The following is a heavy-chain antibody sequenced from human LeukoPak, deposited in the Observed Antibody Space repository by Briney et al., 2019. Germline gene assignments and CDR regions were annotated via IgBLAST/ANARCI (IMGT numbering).Heavy chain of an antibody. CDR1: GGSFSGYY. J-gene: IGHJ6*03. D-gene: IGHD3-10*01. CDR2: INHSGST. Sequence: SETLSLTCAVYGGSFSGYYWSWIRQPPGKGLEWIGEINHSGSTNYNPSLKSRVTMSVDTSKNQFSLKLSSVTAADTAVYYCARDLFFRGYMDVWGKGTTVTISS. CDR3: ARDLFFRGYMDV. V-gene: IGHV4-34*01.